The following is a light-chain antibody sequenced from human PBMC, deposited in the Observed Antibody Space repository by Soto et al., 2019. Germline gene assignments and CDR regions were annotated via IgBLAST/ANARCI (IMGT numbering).Light chain of an antibody. CDR2: GGS. Sequence: QSALTQPASVSGSPGQSITISCTVPSSDVGNYNLVSWYQKHPGKVPKLMIYGGSKRPSGVSHRFSGSQSGNTASLAISGLQAEDEADYYCCSYAGSKTYVFGTGTKVTVL. CDR3: CSYAGSKTYV. CDR1: SSDVGNYNL. V-gene: IGLV2-23*01. J-gene: IGLJ1*01.